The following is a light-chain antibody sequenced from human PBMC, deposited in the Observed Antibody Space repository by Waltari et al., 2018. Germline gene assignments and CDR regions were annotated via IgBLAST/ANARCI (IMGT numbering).Light chain of an antibody. CDR1: SPNLGAGYP. CDR2: VNA. V-gene: IGLV1-40*01. J-gene: IGLJ1*01. Sequence: QSVLTQPPSVSGAPGLRVTISCTGISPNLGAGYPVHWYQQLPGTAPKLLIYVNADGPSGVPARVSGSKSGTSASPAITGLQAEDGAGYYCPSPVCTLNVYVFGSGNMVTV. CDR3: PSPVCTLNVYV.